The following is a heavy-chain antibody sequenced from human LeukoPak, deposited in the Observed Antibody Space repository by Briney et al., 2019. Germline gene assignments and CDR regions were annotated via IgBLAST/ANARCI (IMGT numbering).Heavy chain of an antibody. Sequence: LEWFSAISRSGGTTYYADSVKGRFTISRDNSKNTLYLQMNSLRAEDTAVYYCAKVWGKNWGQGTLVTVSS. V-gene: IGHV3-23*01. J-gene: IGHJ4*02. CDR3: AKVWGKN. D-gene: IGHD3-16*01. CDR2: ISRSGGTT.